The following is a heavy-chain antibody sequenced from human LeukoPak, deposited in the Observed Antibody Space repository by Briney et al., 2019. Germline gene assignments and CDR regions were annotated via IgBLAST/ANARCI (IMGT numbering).Heavy chain of an antibody. CDR3: ASGGYNGYMDV. V-gene: IGHV3-11*01. D-gene: IGHD1-14*01. J-gene: IGHJ6*03. CDR1: GFSFSDYH. Sequence: GGSLRLSCTESGFSFSDYHMTWVRPAPGKGVEWVSKINPRGQTGFYSHSVEGRSTISRDNANNSLYLQLHNVRADDTAVYYCASGGYNGYMDVGGEGTTLIVSS. CDR2: INPRGQTG.